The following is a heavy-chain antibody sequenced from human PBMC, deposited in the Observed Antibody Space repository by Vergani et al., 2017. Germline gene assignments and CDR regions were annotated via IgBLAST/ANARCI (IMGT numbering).Heavy chain of an antibody. V-gene: IGHV3-64*01. CDR3: ARDPGSGWNY. D-gene: IGHD6-19*01. J-gene: IGHJ4*02. Sequence: EVQLVESGGGLVQPGGSLRLSCAASGFTFSSYAMHWVRQAPGKGLEYVSAISSNGGSTYYANSVKGRFTISRDNSKNTLYLQMNSLRAEDTAVYYCARDPGSGWNYWGQGTLVTVSS. CDR1: GFTFSSYA. CDR2: ISSNGGST.